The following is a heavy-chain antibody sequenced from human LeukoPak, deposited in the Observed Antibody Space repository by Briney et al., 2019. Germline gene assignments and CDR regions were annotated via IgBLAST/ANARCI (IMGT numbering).Heavy chain of an antibody. CDR1: GFTFSSYG. D-gene: IGHD6-19*01. CDR3: AKAQYSSGWYLGGYWYFDL. J-gene: IGHJ2*01. Sequence: GRSLGLSCAASGFTFSSYGMHWVRQAPGKGLEWVAVISYEGSNKYYADSVKGRFTISRDNSKNTLYLQMNSLRAEDTAVYYCAKAQYSSGWYLGGYWYFDLWGRGTLVTVSS. CDR2: ISYEGSNK. V-gene: IGHV3-30*18.